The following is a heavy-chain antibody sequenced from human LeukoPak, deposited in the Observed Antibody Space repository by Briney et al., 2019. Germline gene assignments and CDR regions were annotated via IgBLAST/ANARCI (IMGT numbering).Heavy chain of an antibody. Sequence: PGGSLRLSCAASGFTFSSYSMNWVHQAPGKGLEWVSYISTSSSSMYYADSVKGRFTISRDNAKNSLYLQMNSLRAEDTAVYYCARGVRTFDYWGQGTLVTVSS. CDR2: ISTSSSSM. CDR1: GFTFSSYS. J-gene: IGHJ4*02. D-gene: IGHD3-16*02. V-gene: IGHV3-48*01. CDR3: ARGVRTFDY.